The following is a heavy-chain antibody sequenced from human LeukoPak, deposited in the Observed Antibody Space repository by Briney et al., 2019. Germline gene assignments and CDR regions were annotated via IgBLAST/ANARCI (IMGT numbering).Heavy chain of an antibody. J-gene: IGHJ4*02. D-gene: IGHD6-19*01. CDR1: GFTFGSYA. CDR3: ANIAVAGNKYFDY. Sequence: DPGGSLRLSCAASGFTFGSYAMSWVRQAPGKGLEWVSVISGSGGSTYYADSVKGRFTISRDNSKNTLYLQMNSLRAEDTAVYYCANIAVAGNKYFDYWGQGTLVTVSS. V-gene: IGHV3-23*01. CDR2: ISGSGGST.